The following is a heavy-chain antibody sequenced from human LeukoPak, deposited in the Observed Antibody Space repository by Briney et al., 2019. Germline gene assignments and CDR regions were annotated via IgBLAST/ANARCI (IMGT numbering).Heavy chain of an antibody. J-gene: IGHJ6*02. CDR1: GGSISSSSYY. CDR2: IYYSGST. D-gene: IGHD6-13*01. Sequence: SETLSLTCTVSGGSISSSSYYWGWIRQPPGKGLEWIGSIYYSGSTYYNPSLKSRVTISVDTSTNQFSLKLSSVTAADTAVYYCARVDRIAAAGFRGYYYYGMDVWGQGTTVTVSS. CDR3: ARVDRIAAAGFRGYYYYGMDV. V-gene: IGHV4-39*01.